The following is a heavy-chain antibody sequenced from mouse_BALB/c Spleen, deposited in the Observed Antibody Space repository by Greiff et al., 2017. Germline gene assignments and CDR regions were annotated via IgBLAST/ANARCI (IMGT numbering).Heavy chain of an antibody. CDR2: ISDGGSYT. V-gene: IGHV5-4*02. Sequence: EVKLMESGGGLVKPGGSLKLSCAASGFTFSDYYMYWVRQTPEKRLEWVATISDGGSYTYYPDSVKGRFTISRDNAKNNLYLQMSSLKSEDTAMYYCARDRGYYDYDRGLAYWGQGTLVTVSA. D-gene: IGHD2-4*01. CDR3: ARDRGYYDYDRGLAY. J-gene: IGHJ3*01. CDR1: GFTFSDYY.